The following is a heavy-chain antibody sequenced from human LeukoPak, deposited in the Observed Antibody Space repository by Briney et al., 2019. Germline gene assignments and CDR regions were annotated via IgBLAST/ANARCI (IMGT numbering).Heavy chain of an antibody. CDR1: GFTFSDYY. CDR2: VSSGSSTI. CDR3: ARGDSTYCSGGCYFAS. J-gene: IGHJ5*01. D-gene: IGHD2-21*02. V-gene: IGHV3-11*04. Sequence: GGSLRLSCAASGFTFSDYYISWIRQAPGKAMEWVSYVSSGSSTIYSADSVKGRFTVSRDNGKRSLYLHMNSLRAEDTAMYCCARGDSTYCSGGCYFASWGQGTLVTISS.